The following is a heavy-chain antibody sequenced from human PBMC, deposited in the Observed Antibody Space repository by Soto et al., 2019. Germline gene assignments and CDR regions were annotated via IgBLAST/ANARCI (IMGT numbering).Heavy chain of an antibody. J-gene: IGHJ4*02. V-gene: IGHV4-39*01. CDR1: GGSISSSSYY. CDR2: IYYSGST. D-gene: IGHD6-6*01. Sequence: SETLSLTCTVSGGSISSSSYYWGWIRQPPGKGLEWIGSIYYSGSTYYNPSLKSRVTISVDTSKNQFSLKLSSVTAADTAVYYCARREQLVLFDYWGQGTLVTVSS. CDR3: ARREQLVLFDY.